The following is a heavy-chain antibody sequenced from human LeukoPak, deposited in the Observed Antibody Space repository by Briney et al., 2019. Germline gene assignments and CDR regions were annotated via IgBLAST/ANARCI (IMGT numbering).Heavy chain of an antibody. CDR2: IKQDGSEK. Sequence: GGSLRLTCAASGFTFSSYWMSWVRQAPGKGLEWVANIKQDGSEKYYVDSVKGRFTISRDNAKNSLYLQMNSLRAEDTAVYYCARVITGTTVGYYYYMDVWGKGTTVTVSS. V-gene: IGHV3-7*01. J-gene: IGHJ6*03. D-gene: IGHD1-7*01. CDR3: ARVITGTTVGYYYYMDV. CDR1: GFTFSSYW.